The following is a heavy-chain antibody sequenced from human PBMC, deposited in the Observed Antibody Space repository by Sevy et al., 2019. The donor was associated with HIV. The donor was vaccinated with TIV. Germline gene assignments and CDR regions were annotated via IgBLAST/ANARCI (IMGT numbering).Heavy chain of an antibody. V-gene: IGHV1-24*01. J-gene: IGHJ6*02. D-gene: IGHD3-3*01. CDR2: FDPEDGET. CDR1: GYTLTELS. CDR3: ALTFGVVQKYYYYYYGMDV. Sequence: ASVKVSCKVSGYTLTELSMHWVRQAPGKGLEWMGGFDPEDGETIYAQKFQGRVTMTEDTSTDTAYMELSSLRSEDTAVYYCALTFGVVQKYYYYYYGMDVWGQGTTVTVSS.